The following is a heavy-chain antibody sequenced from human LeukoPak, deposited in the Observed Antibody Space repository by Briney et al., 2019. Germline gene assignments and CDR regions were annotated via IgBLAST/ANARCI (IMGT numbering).Heavy chain of an antibody. D-gene: IGHD6-13*01. Sequence: SETLSLTCTVSGGSISSSSYYWGWIRQPPGKGLEWIGSIYYSGSTYYNPSLKSRVTISVDTSKNQFSLKLSSVTAADTAVYYCASRPGIAAAATGVDYWGQGTLVTVSS. J-gene: IGHJ4*02. CDR1: GGSISSSSYY. V-gene: IGHV4-39*07. CDR2: IYYSGST. CDR3: ASRPGIAAAATGVDY.